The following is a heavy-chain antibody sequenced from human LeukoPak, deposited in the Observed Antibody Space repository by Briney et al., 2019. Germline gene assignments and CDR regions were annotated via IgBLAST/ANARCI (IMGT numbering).Heavy chain of an antibody. CDR3: ASDPHHASRMDV. Sequence: GGSLRLSCAAYGFIFRNYRMNWVRQAPGKGLEWVANIKQDGSEQYYVGSVKGRFTISRDNAKNSLYLQMNSLRAEDTAVYYCASDPHHASRMDVWGQGTTVTVSS. J-gene: IGHJ6*02. V-gene: IGHV3-7*01. D-gene: IGHD1-14*01. CDR1: GFIFRNYR. CDR2: IKQDGSEQ.